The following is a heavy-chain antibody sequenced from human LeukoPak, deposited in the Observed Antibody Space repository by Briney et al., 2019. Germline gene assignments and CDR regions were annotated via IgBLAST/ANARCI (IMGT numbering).Heavy chain of an antibody. D-gene: IGHD5-24*01. CDR1: GFTFDDYV. CDR2: ISWNSGSI. J-gene: IGHJ4*02. Sequence: GRSLRLSCAASGFTFDDYVMHWVRQAPGKGLEWVSAISWNSGSIGYADSVKGRFTISRDNAKNSLYLQMNSLRDEDTALYYCAKDIVGGGGMATIGYYFDYWGQGILVTVSS. V-gene: IGHV3-9*01. CDR3: AKDIVGGGGMATIGYYFDY.